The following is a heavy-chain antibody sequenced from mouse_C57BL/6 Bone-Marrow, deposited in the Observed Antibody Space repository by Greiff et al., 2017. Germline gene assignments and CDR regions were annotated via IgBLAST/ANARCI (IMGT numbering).Heavy chain of an antibody. J-gene: IGHJ3*01. CDR3: ARSKNWDSWFAY. CDR1: GYAFTNYL. CDR2: INPGSGGT. D-gene: IGHD4-1*01. V-gene: IGHV1-54*01. Sequence: VHLVESGAELVRPGTSVKVSCKASGYAFTNYLIEWVKQRPGQGLEWIGVINPGSGGTNYNEKFKGKATLTADTSSSTSYMQLSSLTSEDSAIYFCARSKNWDSWFAYWGQGTLVTVSA.